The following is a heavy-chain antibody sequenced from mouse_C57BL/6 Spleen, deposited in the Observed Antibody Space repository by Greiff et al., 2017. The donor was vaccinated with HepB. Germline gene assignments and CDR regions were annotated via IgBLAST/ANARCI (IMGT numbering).Heavy chain of an antibody. CDR3: ARSEGSSYIYYYAMDY. D-gene: IGHD1-1*01. CDR1: GFSLTSYG. Sequence: QVQLKQSGPGLVQPSQSLSITCTVSGFSLTSYGVHWVRQSPGKGLEWLGVIWSGGSTDYNAAFISRLSISKDNSKSQVFFKMNSLQADDTAIYYCARSEGSSYIYYYAMDYWGQGTSVTVSS. CDR2: IWSGGST. J-gene: IGHJ4*01. V-gene: IGHV2-2*01.